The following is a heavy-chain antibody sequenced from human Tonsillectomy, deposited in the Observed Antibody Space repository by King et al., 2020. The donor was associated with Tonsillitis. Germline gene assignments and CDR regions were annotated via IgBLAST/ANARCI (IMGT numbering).Heavy chain of an antibody. CDR1: GYTFIGYY. J-gene: IGHJ4*02. CDR2: INPNSGGT. V-gene: IGHV1-2*02. Sequence: QLVQSGAEVKKPGASVKVSCKASGYTFIGYYLHWVRQAPGQGLEWMGWINPNSGGTNYAQKFQGRVTLTRDTSIITAYMELTRLSSDDTAVYYCAREAEDFWSGYYIAYWGQGTLITVSS. D-gene: IGHD3-3*01. CDR3: AREAEDFWSGYYIAY.